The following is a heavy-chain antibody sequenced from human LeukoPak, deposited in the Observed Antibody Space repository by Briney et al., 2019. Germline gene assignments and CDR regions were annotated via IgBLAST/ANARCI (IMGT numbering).Heavy chain of an antibody. D-gene: IGHD3-10*01. CDR2: IYYSGST. J-gene: IGHJ3*02. V-gene: IGHV4-31*03. Sequence: SETLSLTCTVSSGSINSGGCYWSWIRQHPGKGLEWIGYIYYSGSTYYNPSLESRITISIDTSKNQFSLTLNSVTAADTAVYYCARRLWSGGTDTFDIWGQGTRVTVSS. CDR1: SGSINSGGCY. CDR3: ARRLWSGGTDTFDI.